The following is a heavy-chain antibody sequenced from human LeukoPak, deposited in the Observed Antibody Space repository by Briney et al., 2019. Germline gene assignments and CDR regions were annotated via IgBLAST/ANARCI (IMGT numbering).Heavy chain of an antibody. CDR3: ARGRYRGRSDSIYGMDA. Sequence: GASVKVSCKASGYTFTSYDINWVRQATGQGLEWMGWMNPNSGNTGYAQKFQGRVTMTRNTSISTAYMELSSLRSEDTAVYYCARGRYRGRSDSIYGMDAWGQGTTVTVSS. V-gene: IGHV1-8*01. J-gene: IGHJ6*02. CDR2: MNPNSGNT. D-gene: IGHD2-21*02. CDR1: GYTFTSYD.